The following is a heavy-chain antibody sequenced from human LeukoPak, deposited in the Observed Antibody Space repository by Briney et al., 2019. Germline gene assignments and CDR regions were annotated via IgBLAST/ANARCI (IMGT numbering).Heavy chain of an antibody. V-gene: IGHV4-4*02. D-gene: IGHD1-1*01. J-gene: IGHJ4*02. CDR2: IYYSGST. CDR1: GGSISSSNW. Sequence: PSGTLSLTCAVSGGSISSSNWWSWVRQPPGKGLEWIGSIYYSGSTYYNPSLKSRVTISVDTSKNQFSLKLSSVTAADTAVYYCAATWLERGYWGQGTLVTVSS. CDR3: AATWLERGY.